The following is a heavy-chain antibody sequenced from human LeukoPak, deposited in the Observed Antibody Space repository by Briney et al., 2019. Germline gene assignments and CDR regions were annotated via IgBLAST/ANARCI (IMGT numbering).Heavy chain of an antibody. D-gene: IGHD1-26*01. J-gene: IGHJ4*02. CDR1: GFTFSNAW. CDR3: TTARGSYSEEGFDY. V-gene: IGHV3-15*01. CDR2: IKSKTDGRTT. Sequence: GSLRLSCAASGFTFSNAWMSWVRQAPGKGLEWVGRIKSKTDGRTTDYAAPVKGRFTISRDDSKNTLYLQMNSLKTEDTAVYYCTTARGSYSEEGFDYWGQGTLVTVSS.